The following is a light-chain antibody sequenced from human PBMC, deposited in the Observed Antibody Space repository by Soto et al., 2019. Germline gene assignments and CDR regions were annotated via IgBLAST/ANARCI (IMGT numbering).Light chain of an antibody. Sequence: DIVMTQSPVSLSVSLGERATINCKSSQTVFHSSYNKDFLAWYQQKPGQPPKLLFYWASTRESGVPARFSGGGSGTDFSLTSISLQAEDVAVYYCQQYYSSLTFGQGTKLEIK. CDR3: QQYYSSLT. V-gene: IGKV4-1*01. J-gene: IGKJ2*01. CDR2: WAS. CDR1: QTVFHSSYNKDF.